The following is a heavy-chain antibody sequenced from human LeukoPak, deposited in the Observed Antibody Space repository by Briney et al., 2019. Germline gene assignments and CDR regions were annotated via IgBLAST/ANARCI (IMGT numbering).Heavy chain of an antibody. V-gene: IGHV3-23*01. J-gene: IGHJ5*02. D-gene: IGHD5-24*01. Sequence: PGGSLRLSCAASGFTFGSYTMNCVRQAPGKGLEWVSAISGSGGSTYYADSVKGRFTISRDSSKNTLYLKMNSLRAEDTAVYYCASKDRKLVMATFFDPWGQGTLVTVSS. CDR2: ISGSGGST. CDR1: GFTFGSYT. CDR3: ASKDRKLVMATFFDP.